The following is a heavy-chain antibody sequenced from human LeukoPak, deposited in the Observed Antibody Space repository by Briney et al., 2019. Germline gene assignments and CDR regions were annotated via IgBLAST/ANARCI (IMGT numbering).Heavy chain of an antibody. D-gene: IGHD6-19*01. CDR1: GFSFSSYG. CDR2: IHTDVSSK. J-gene: IGHJ4*02. CDR3: AREQSSAVAGTNYFDY. Sequence: PGGSLRLSCATSGFSFSSYGMHWVRQAPGKGLEWVAYIHTDVSSKYYADSVKGRFTISRDNSKNTLNLQMNSLRAEDTAVYYCAREQSSAVAGTNYFDYWGQGTLVTVSS. V-gene: IGHV3-30*02.